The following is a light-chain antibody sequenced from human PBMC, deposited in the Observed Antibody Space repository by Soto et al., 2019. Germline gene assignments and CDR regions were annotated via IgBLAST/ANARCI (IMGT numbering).Light chain of an antibody. V-gene: IGLV1-40*01. CDR2: GNS. CDR3: QSYDSSLSGRGV. CDR1: SSNIAAGYD. Sequence: QSVLTQPPSVSGAPGQRVTISCTGSSSNIAAGYDVHWYQQLPGTAPKLLIYGNSNRPSGVPDRFSGSKSGTSASLAITGLQAEDEADYYCQSYDSSLSGRGVFGGGTKLTVL. J-gene: IGLJ2*01.